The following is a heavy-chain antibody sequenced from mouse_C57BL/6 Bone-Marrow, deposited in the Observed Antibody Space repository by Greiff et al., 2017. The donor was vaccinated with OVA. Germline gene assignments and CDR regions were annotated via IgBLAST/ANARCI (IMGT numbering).Heavy chain of an antibody. V-gene: IGHV5-6*01. D-gene: IGHD1-1*01. J-gene: IGHJ2*01. Sequence: DVQLVESGGDLVKPGGSLKLSCAASGFTFSSYGMSWVRQTPDKRLEWVATISSGGSYTYYPDSVKGRFTISRDNAKNTLYLQMSILKSEDTAMYYCARLTTVVAPYWGQGTTLTVST. CDR3: ARLTTVVAPY. CDR1: GFTFSSYG. CDR2: ISSGGSYT.